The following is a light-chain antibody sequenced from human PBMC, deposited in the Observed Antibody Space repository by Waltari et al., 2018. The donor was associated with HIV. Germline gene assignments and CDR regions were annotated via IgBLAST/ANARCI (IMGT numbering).Light chain of an antibody. Sequence: YELTQPPSVSVSPGQTATITCYGDTLPKRNAYWYQQKSGQAPLLVIYDDNKRPSGIPDRFSGSTSGTMATLTVSRAQVEDEGDYYCYSTDTTGYERVFGGGTKLTVL. CDR1: TLPKRN. CDR3: YSTDTTGYERV. CDR2: DDN. V-gene: IGLV3-10*01. J-gene: IGLJ3*02.